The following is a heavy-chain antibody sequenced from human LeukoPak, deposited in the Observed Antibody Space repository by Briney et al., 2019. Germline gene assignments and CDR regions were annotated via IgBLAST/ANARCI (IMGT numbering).Heavy chain of an antibody. V-gene: IGHV4-4*07. D-gene: IGHD2-15*01. CDR3: ARGFYCSGGRCNFDY. Sequence: SLTLSLTCTVSGASISTYFWTWIRQSAGKGLEWIGRINYSGSTTYYPFLKSRVTMSVDTSKNQFSLNLSSVTAADTAVYYCARGFYCSGGRCNFDYWGQGTLVAVSS. J-gene: IGHJ4*02. CDR1: GASISTYF. CDR2: INYSGST.